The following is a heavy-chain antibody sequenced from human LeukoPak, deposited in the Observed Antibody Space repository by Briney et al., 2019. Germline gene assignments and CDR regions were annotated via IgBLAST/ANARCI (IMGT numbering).Heavy chain of an antibody. J-gene: IGHJ6*03. V-gene: IGHV3-53*01. Sequence: GGSLRLSCAASGFSVTRHYMHWVRQAPGKGLEWVSFIYRDGRSYPADSVEGRFSISRDDSKNTVFLQMNNLRVEDTAVYYCAREPAIMRLTDYYYYFDVWGKGTSVTFSS. CDR2: IYRDGRS. D-gene: IGHD2-2*01. CDR3: AREPAIMRLTDYYYYFDV. CDR1: GFSVTRHY.